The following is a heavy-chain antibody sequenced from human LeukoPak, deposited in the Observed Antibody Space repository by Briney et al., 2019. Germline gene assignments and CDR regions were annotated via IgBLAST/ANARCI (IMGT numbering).Heavy chain of an antibody. CDR1: GGSISSYY. CDR3: ARGATVTTGSDS. V-gene: IGHV4-59*01. J-gene: IGHJ4*02. D-gene: IGHD4-17*01. CDR2: IYYTGST. Sequence: PSETLSLTCTVSGGSISSYYWSWIRQPPGKGLEWIGYIYYTGSTNYNPSLKSRVTISVDTSKNQFSLKLSSVTAADTAVYYCARGATVTTGSDSWGQGTLVTVSS.